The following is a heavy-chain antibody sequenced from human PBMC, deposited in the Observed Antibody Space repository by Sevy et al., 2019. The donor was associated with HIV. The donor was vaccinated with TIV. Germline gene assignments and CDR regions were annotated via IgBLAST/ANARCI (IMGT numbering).Heavy chain of an antibody. CDR3: ARDGVMGSY. D-gene: IGHD3-16*01. J-gene: IGHJ4*02. Sequence: GGSLRLSCAASGFTFSSYWMSWVRQAPGKGLEWVANIKQDGSEKNYVDSVKGRFTISRDNAKNSLYLQMNGLRADDTAVYYCARDGVMGSYWGQGTLVTVSS. CDR1: GFTFSSYW. CDR2: IKQDGSEK. V-gene: IGHV3-7*01.